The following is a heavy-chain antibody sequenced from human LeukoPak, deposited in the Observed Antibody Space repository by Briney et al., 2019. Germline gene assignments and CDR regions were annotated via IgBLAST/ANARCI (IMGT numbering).Heavy chain of an antibody. CDR2: IIPVFGTA. V-gene: IGHV1-69*06. CDR3: AKQGAARQDYYMDV. D-gene: IGHD5-18*01. CDR1: GGRVSSYA. J-gene: IGHJ6*03. Sequence: ASVKVSCTASGGRVSSYAISWVRQAPGQGLEWMGRIIPVFGTANYAQKFQERVTITADIVSNTAYLEVTSLTSDDTAVYFCAKQGAARQDYYMDVWGNGTTVTVSS.